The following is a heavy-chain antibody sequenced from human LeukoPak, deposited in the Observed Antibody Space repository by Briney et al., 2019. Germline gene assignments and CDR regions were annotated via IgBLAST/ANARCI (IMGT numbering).Heavy chain of an antibody. CDR1: GFTFSSYG. V-gene: IGHV3-23*01. Sequence: AGGSLRLSCAGSGFTFSSYGMSWVRQAPGKGLEWVSAIDGSGTNTLYADSVKGRFTISRDNSKNTAYLQMNSLGVEDSAFYYCARDVNWGFDSWGQGALVTVSS. D-gene: IGHD7-27*01. J-gene: IGHJ4*02. CDR2: IDGSGTNT. CDR3: ARDVNWGFDS.